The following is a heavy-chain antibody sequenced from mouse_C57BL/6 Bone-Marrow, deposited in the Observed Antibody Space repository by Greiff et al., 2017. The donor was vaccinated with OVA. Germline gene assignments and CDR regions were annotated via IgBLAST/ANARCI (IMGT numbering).Heavy chain of an antibody. CDR1: GYTFTSYW. D-gene: IGHD2-5*01. V-gene: IGHV1-59*01. CDR2: IDPSDSYT. Sequence: QVQLQQPGAELVRPGTSVKLSCTASGYTFTSYWMHWVQQRPGQGLEWIGVIDPSDSYTYYNQTFKGKVTLTVDTSSSTTYMQLSSLTTEDAAVYYCARDRSNHLSNGYWGQGTTLTVSS. J-gene: IGHJ2*01. CDR3: ARDRSNHLSNGY.